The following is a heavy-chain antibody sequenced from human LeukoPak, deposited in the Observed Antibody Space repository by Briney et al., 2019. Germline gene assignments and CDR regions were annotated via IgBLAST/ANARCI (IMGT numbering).Heavy chain of an antibody. CDR2: IYYSGST. V-gene: IGHV4-39*01. CDR1: GGSISSSSYY. D-gene: IGHD6-6*01. Sequence: SETLSLTCTVSGGSISSSSYYWGWIRQPPGKGLEWIGSIYYSGSTYYNPSLKSRVTISVDTSKNQFSLKLSSVTAADTAVYYCARQGSSSPFPDYWGQGTLVTVSS. CDR3: ARQGSSSPFPDY. J-gene: IGHJ4*02.